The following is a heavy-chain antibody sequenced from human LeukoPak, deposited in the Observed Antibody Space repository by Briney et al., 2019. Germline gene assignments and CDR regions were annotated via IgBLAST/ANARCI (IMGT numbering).Heavy chain of an antibody. V-gene: IGHV1-18*04. CDR2: ISAYNGNT. CDR1: GYTFTGYY. D-gene: IGHD6-19*01. Sequence: ASVKASCKASGYTFTGYYMHWVRQAPGQGLEWMGWISAYNGNTNYAQKVQGRVTMTTDTSTSTAYMELRSLRSDDTAVYYCARGLQENLAWLTAFSAFDIWGQGTMVTVSS. J-gene: IGHJ3*02. CDR3: ARGLQENLAWLTAFSAFDI.